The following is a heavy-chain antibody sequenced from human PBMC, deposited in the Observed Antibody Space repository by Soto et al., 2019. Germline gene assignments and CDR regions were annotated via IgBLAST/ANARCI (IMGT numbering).Heavy chain of an antibody. D-gene: IGHD3-9*01. Sequence: AETLSLTCTVSGGSISSYYWSWIRQPAGKGLEWIGRIYTSGSTNYNPSLKSRVTMSVDTSKNQFSLKLSSVTAADTAVYYCARDQILRYFDWLFRDDAFDIWGQGTMVTVSS. V-gene: IGHV4-4*07. CDR1: GGSISSYY. CDR2: IYTSGST. CDR3: ARDQILRYFDWLFRDDAFDI. J-gene: IGHJ3*02.